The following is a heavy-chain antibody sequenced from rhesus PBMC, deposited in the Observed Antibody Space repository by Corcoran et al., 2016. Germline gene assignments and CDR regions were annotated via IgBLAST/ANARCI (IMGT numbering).Heavy chain of an antibody. CDR3: AKRANYGYFDY. J-gene: IGHJ4*01. Sequence: EVQLVQSGAAVKRPGESLRISCKISVYSFTSPLTSWVLHMPGKGLEWMGIIYPGDSDTRYNPSFQGHVTIAADKSISTTYLQWSSLKASYTATYYCAKRANYGYFDYWGQGVLVTVSS. V-gene: IGHV5S1*01. D-gene: IGHD4-29*01. CDR2: IYPGDSDT. CDR1: VYSFTSPL.